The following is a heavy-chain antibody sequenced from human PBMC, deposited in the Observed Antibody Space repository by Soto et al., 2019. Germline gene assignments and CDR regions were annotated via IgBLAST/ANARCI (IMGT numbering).Heavy chain of an antibody. CDR3: AREKEDDSGDYNAFDI. CDR2: IYYSGSK. V-gene: IGHV4-30-4*01. J-gene: IGHJ3*02. Sequence: LSLTCTVSGDSINNGDCYWSWLRQLPGKGLEWIGYIYYSGSKYYNPSLKSRVSMSVDTSKNHFSLNLTSVTAADTAVYYCAREKEDDSGDYNAFDIWGQGTVVTVSS. CDR1: GDSINNGDCY. D-gene: IGHD4-17*01.